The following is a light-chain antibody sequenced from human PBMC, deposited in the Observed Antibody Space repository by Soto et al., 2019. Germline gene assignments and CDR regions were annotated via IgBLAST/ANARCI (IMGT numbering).Light chain of an antibody. CDR3: QQSDSTPRT. CDR1: QSISKF. CDR2: GAS. J-gene: IGKJ1*01. Sequence: DIQMTQSPSSLSASVGDRVTITCRSSQSISKFLNWYQQKPGKAPKLLIYGASSLQRGVPSRFSGSGSGTDFTLTISNLRPEDSASYYCQQSDSTPRTFGQGTKVEI. V-gene: IGKV1-39*01.